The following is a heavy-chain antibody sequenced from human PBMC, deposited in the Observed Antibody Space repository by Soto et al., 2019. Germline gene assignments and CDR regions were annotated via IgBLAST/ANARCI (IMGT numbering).Heavy chain of an antibody. V-gene: IGHV3-33*01. CDR2: IWYDGSNK. CDR3: ARERGYSNNYLDY. J-gene: IGHJ4*02. CDR1: GFTFSSNG. D-gene: IGHD6-13*01. Sequence: QVQLVESGGGVVQPGRSLRLSCAASGFTFSSNGMHWVRQAPGKGLEWAAVIWYDGSNKYYADSVKGRFTNSRDNSKNPLYLQMNSLRAEDTAVYYCARERGYSNNYLDYWGQGTLVTVSS.